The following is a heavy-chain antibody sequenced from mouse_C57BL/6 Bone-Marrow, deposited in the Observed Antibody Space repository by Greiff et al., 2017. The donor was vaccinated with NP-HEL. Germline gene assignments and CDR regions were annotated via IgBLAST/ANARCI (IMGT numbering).Heavy chain of an antibody. CDR1: GYAFTNYL. CDR2: INPGSGGT. CDR3: ARQTTAWFAY. D-gene: IGHD3-2*01. V-gene: IGHV1-54*01. J-gene: IGHJ3*01. Sequence: VKLMESGAELVRPGTSVKVSCKASGYAFTNYLIEWVKQRPGQGLEWIGVINPGSGGTNYNEKFKGKATLTADKSSSTAYMQLSSLTSEDSAVYYCARQTTAWFAYWGQGTLVTVSA.